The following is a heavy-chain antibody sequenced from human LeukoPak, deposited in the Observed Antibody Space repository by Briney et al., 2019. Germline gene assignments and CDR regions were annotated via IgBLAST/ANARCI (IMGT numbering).Heavy chain of an antibody. Sequence: GGSLRLSCAASGFTFSNYAMSWVRQAPGKGLEWVSTITYSGDTTYYADSVKGRFTISRDNSKNTLYLQMNSLRVEDTALYYCAKSQEDDSSGYHYSDFDYWGQGTLVTVSS. CDR3: AKSQEDDSSGYHYSDFDY. CDR1: GFTFSNYA. CDR2: ITYSGDTT. V-gene: IGHV3-23*01. J-gene: IGHJ4*02. D-gene: IGHD3-22*01.